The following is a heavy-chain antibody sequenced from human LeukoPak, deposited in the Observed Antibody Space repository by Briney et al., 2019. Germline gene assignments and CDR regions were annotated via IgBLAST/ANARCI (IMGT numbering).Heavy chain of an antibody. CDR1: GYTFTRYA. Sequence: GSVKVSCKSSGYTFTRYAMHWLRQAPGQGLEWMGWINPNTGNPTYSQAFKGRFVFSLVTSVSTAYLPIRSLNTEDTAGYYCAIDQPVAGVSNFDSWGQGTLVTVSS. J-gene: IGHJ4*02. V-gene: IGHV7-4-1*02. D-gene: IGHD6-19*01. CDR3: AIDQPVAGVSNFDS. CDR2: INPNTGNP.